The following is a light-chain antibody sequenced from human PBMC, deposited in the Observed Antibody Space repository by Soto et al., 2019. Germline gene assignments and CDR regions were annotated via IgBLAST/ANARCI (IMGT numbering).Light chain of an antibody. Sequence: DIQMTQSPSSLSASVGDRVSITCRASLSVGQSLNWYQQKPGKAPNLLIFAASSVESGVPSRFSGSGSGTDFTLTISSLQPEDFATYYCQQSYSIPFTFGPGTRVDIK. CDR2: AAS. CDR1: LSVGQS. V-gene: IGKV1-39*01. J-gene: IGKJ3*01. CDR3: QQSYSIPFT.